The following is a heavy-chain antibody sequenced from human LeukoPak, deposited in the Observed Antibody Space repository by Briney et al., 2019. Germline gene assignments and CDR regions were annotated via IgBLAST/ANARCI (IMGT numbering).Heavy chain of an antibody. CDR2: IYYSGST. Sequence: SETLSLTCTVSGGSISSSSYYWGWIRQPPGKGLEWIGSIYYSGSTYYNPSLKSRVTISVDTSKNQFSLKLSSVTAADTAVYYCAAYYYGSGSYSFFDYWGQGTLVTVSS. CDR3: AAYYYGSGSYSFFDY. D-gene: IGHD3-10*01. J-gene: IGHJ4*02. V-gene: IGHV4-39*01. CDR1: GGSISSSSYY.